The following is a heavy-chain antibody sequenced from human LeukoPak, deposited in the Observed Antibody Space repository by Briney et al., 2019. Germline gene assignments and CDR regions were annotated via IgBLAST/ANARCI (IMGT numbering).Heavy chain of an antibody. Sequence: GGSLRLSCAASGFTFSSYAMSWVRQARGKGVEWVSVMSGSRGVTYYADSVKGRFTISRDNSENTVYLQMNSLRAEDTAVYYCAKVTYYYGFDVWGQGTRVTVSS. CDR2: MSGSRGVT. CDR1: GFTFSSYA. J-gene: IGHJ6*02. V-gene: IGHV3-23*01. CDR3: AKVTYYYGFDV.